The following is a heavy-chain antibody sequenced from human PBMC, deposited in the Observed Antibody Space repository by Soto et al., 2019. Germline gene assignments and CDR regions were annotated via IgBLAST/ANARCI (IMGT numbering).Heavy chain of an antibody. CDR3: TEEGGLPGNSLSYRFDF. CDR2: VSNEGSVT. V-gene: IGHV3-30*18. J-gene: IGHJ4*02. Sequence: QVQLVESGGGVVQPGRSLRLSCAASGFTFSTYGMHWVRQAPGKGLEWVAVVSNEGSVTYYADSVKGRFTISRDNVKNTVYSQMDGLRAEYSGVKFRTEEGGLPGNSLSYRFDFWGQGIRVTVS. D-gene: IGHD3-9*01. CDR1: GFTFSTYG.